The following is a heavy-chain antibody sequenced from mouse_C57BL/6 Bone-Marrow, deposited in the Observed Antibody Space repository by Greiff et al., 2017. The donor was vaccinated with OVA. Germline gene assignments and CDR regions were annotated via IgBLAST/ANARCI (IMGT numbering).Heavy chain of an antibody. D-gene: IGHD2-4*01. Sequence: LVKPGASVKISCQASGSSFTGYYMNWVKQSPEKSLEWIGEINPSTGGTTYNQKFKAKATLTVDKSSSTAYMQLKSLTSEDSAVYYCARRGLRQNYAMDYWGQGTSVTVSS. CDR1: GSSFTGYY. CDR2: INPSTGGT. V-gene: IGHV1-42*01. CDR3: ARRGLRQNYAMDY. J-gene: IGHJ4*01.